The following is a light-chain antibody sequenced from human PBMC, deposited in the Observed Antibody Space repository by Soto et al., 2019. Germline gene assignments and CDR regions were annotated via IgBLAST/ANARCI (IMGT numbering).Light chain of an antibody. CDR3: SSFTSGGTWV. J-gene: IGLJ3*02. CDR1: SSDVGAYNH. CDR2: EVN. V-gene: IGLV2-14*03. Sequence: QSALTQPASVSGSPGQSSTISCTGTSSDVGAYNHVSWYQQHPGKVPKVLISEVNNRPSGVSNRFSASKSGNTASLTISGLQAEDEATYYCSSFTSGGTWVFGGGTKLTVL.